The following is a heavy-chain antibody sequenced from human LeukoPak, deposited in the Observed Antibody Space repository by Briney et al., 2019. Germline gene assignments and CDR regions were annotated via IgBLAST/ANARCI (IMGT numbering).Heavy chain of an antibody. CDR1: GFTFDDYA. V-gene: IGHV3-9*01. CDR2: ISWNSGSI. D-gene: IGHD5-18*01. Sequence: QPGRSLRLSCAASGFTFDDYAMHWVRPAPGKGLEWVSGISWNSGSIGYADSVKGRFTISRDNAKNSLYLQMNSLRAEDTALYYCAKDMLQLWLSVGPLDYWGQGTLVTVSS. CDR3: AKDMLQLWLSVGPLDY. J-gene: IGHJ4*02.